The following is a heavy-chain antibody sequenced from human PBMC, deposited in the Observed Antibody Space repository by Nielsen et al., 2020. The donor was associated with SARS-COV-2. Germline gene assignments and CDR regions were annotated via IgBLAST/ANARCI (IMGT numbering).Heavy chain of an antibody. V-gene: IGHV1-69*04. CDR3: ARDLGIAAAGYYYGMDV. CDR1: GGTFSSYA. Sequence: SVKVSCKASGGTFSSYAISWVRQAPGQGLEWMGRIIPILGIANYAQKFQGRVTITADKSTSTAYMELSSPRSEDTAVYYCARDLGIAAAGYYYGMDVWGQGTTVTVSS. J-gene: IGHJ6*02. D-gene: IGHD6-13*01. CDR2: IIPILGIA.